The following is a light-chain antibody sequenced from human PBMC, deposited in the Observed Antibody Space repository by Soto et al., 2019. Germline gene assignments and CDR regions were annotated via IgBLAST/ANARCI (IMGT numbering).Light chain of an antibody. V-gene: IGLV2-14*03. Sequence: QSALTQPASVSESPGQSITISCTGTNSDIGDYNYVSWYQQHPGKAPKLMIYDVTNRPSGVSNRFSGSKSGNTASLTISGLQAEDDADYYCSSYTSSNSLHVVFGGGTKLTVL. CDR2: DVT. CDR3: SSYTSSNSLHVV. CDR1: NSDIGDYNY. J-gene: IGLJ2*01.